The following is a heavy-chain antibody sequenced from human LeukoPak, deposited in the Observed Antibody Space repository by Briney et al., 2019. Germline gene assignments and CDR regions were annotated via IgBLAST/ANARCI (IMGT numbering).Heavy chain of an antibody. CDR3: ALCSGGSCYLFDY. D-gene: IGHD2-15*01. CDR2: INPNSGGT. J-gene: IGHJ4*02. Sequence: GSVKVSCKASGYTFTGCYMHWVRQAPGQGLEWMGWINPNSGGTNYAQKFKGRVTMTRDTSISTAYMELSRLRSDDTAVYYCALCSGGSCYLFDYWGPGTLVTVSS. V-gene: IGHV1-2*02. CDR1: GYTFTGCY.